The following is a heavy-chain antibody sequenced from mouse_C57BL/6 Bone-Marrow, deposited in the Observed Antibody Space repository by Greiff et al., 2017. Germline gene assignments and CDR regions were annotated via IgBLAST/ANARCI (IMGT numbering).Heavy chain of an antibody. CDR2: IYPRSGNT. V-gene: IGHV1-81*01. J-gene: IGHJ2*01. CDR3: ARATVGAMDDY. D-gene: IGHD1-1*01. Sequence: QVQLQQSGAELARPGASVKLSCKASGYTFTSYGISWVKQRPGQGLEWIGEIYPRSGNTYYNEKFKGKATLTADKSSSTAYMELRSLTSEDSAVYFCARATVGAMDDYWGQGTTLTVSS. CDR1: GYTFTSYG.